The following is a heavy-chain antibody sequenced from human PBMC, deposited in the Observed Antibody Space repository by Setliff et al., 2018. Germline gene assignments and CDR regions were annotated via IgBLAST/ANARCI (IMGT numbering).Heavy chain of an antibody. V-gene: IGHV4-34*01. CDR3: ARDPSHDY. J-gene: IGHJ4*02. D-gene: IGHD2-2*01. CDR2: INHSGST. CDR1: GGSFSTYY. Sequence: SETLSLTRAVYGGSFSTYYWIWIRQPPGKGLEWIGEINHSGSTNYNPSLKSRVTISVDTSKNQFSLKLSSVTAAATAVYYCARDPSHDYWGQGTLVTVSS.